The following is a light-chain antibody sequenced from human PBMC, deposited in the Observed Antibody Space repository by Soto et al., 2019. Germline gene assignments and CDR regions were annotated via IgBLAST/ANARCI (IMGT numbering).Light chain of an antibody. CDR2: EAS. J-gene: IGKJ5*01. V-gene: IGKV1-9*01. Sequence: DIQLSQSPSLLSASIGDRVTITCRASHDISTFLAWYQQKPGKAPKLLIYEASTLQSGVPSRFSGSGSGTEFTLTINSLQPEDFATYYCLQHNDYPVTFGQGTRLEI. CDR3: LQHNDYPVT. CDR1: HDISTF.